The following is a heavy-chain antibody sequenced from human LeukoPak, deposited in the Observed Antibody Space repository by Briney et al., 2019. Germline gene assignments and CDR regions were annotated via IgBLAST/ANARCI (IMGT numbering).Heavy chain of an antibody. CDR2: IYYSGST. V-gene: IGHV4-59*01. J-gene: IGHJ4*02. CDR3: AMCRTGSRFDY. D-gene: IGHD3/OR15-3a*01. Sequence: PSETLSLTCTVSGGSISSYYWSWIRQPPGKGLEWIGYIYYSGSTNYNPSLKSRVTISVDTSKNQFSLKLSSVTAADTAVYYCAMCRTGSRFDYWGQGTLVTVSS. CDR1: GGSISSYY.